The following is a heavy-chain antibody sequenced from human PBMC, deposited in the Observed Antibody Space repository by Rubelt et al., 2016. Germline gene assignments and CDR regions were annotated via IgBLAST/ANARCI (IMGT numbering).Heavy chain of an antibody. Sequence: EVQLVESGGGLVQPGGSLRLSCAASGFTFSSYDMHWVRQATGQGLEWVSAISRAGNSTYYADSVKGRFTISRDNSTNMLFRQMNSLTAEDTALYYCASARGDYTSDYWGQGTLVTVSS. J-gene: IGHJ4*02. D-gene: IGHD4-17*01. CDR3: ASARGDYTSDY. CDR2: ISRAGNST. CDR1: GFTFSSYD. V-gene: IGHV3-23*04.